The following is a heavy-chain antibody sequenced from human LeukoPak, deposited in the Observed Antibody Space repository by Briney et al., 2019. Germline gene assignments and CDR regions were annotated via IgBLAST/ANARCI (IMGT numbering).Heavy chain of an antibody. CDR1: GFTFSSYG. Sequence: GGSLRLSCAASGFTFSSYGMSWVRQAPGKGLEWVAVISYDGSNKYYADSVKGRFTISRDNSKNTLYLQMNSLRAEDTAVYYCARDPGDSSGYYCHEFDYWGQGTLATVSS. V-gene: IGHV3-30*03. J-gene: IGHJ4*02. CDR2: ISYDGSNK. CDR3: ARDPGDSSGYYCHEFDY. D-gene: IGHD3-22*01.